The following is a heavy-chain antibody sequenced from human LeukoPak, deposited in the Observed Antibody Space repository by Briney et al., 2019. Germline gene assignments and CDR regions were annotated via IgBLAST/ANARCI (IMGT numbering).Heavy chain of an antibody. CDR3: AKGPNFGSWRAVDY. V-gene: IGHV3-23*01. J-gene: IGHJ4*02. CDR1: EFTFGTYD. D-gene: IGHD3-10*01. Sequence: PGGSLRLSCAASEFTFGTYDMSWVRHTLGRGLEWVSSISGGACTTYYAASVRGRFTISRDKSRNTLFLRMNSLRADDTAVYYRAKGPNFGSWRAVDYWGQGSLVTVSS. CDR2: ISGGACTT.